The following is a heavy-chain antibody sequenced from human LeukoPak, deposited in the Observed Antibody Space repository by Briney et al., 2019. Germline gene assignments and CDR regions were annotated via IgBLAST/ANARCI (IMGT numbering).Heavy chain of an antibody. V-gene: IGHV3-23*01. D-gene: IGHD1-1*01. CDR3: AKSRLGSANWALQIFDN. Sequence: GGSLRLSCAASGFTFSSYAMSWVRQAPGKGLEWVSAISGSGGSTYYADSVKGRFTISRDNSKNTLYLQMNSLRAEDTAVYYCAKSRLGSANWALQIFDNWGQGTLVTVSS. J-gene: IGHJ4*02. CDR2: ISGSGGST. CDR1: GFTFSSYA.